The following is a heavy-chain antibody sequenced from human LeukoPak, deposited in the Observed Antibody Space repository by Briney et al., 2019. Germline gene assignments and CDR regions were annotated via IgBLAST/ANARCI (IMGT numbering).Heavy chain of an antibody. CDR1: GFTFGDYA. CDR3: AKDSKRWLQDNYFDY. J-gene: IGHJ4*02. V-gene: IGHV3-49*04. D-gene: IGHD5-24*01. CDR2: IRSKAYGGTT. Sequence: GGSLRLSCTASGFTFGDYAMSWVRQAPGKGLEWEGFIRSKAYGGTTEYAASVKGRFTISRDNSKNTLYLQMNSLRAEDTAVYYCAKDSKRWLQDNYFDYWGQGTLVTVSS.